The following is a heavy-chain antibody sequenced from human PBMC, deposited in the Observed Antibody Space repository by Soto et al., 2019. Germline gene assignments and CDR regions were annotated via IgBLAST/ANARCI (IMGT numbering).Heavy chain of an antibody. CDR2: ISSSGSTI. V-gene: IGHV3-11*01. CDR1: GFTFSDYY. CDR3: ARDIWFGDRAYYYMDF. J-gene: IGHJ6*03. Sequence: QVQLVESGGGLVKPGGSLRLSCAASGFTFSDYYMSWIRQAPGKGLEWASYISSSGSTIYYADSVKGRFTISRDNAKNSLYLQMNSLRAEDTAVYYCARDIWFGDRAYYYMDFWGKGTTVTVSS. D-gene: IGHD3-10*01.